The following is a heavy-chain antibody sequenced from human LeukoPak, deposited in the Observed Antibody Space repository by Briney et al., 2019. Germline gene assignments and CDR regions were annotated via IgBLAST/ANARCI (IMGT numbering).Heavy chain of an antibody. CDR3: ARVKVGTIYWFDP. V-gene: IGHV3-66*01. D-gene: IGHD1-26*01. CDR2: VYSGGST. J-gene: IGHJ5*02. CDR1: GFIVNYNY. Sequence: GVLRLSRAASGFIVNYNYMSWVRQPPGKGLEWVSVVYSGGSTYYADSMKGRFTISRDNSKNMVYLQMNSLRVEDTAVYYCARVKVGTIYWFDPWGQGTLVTVSS.